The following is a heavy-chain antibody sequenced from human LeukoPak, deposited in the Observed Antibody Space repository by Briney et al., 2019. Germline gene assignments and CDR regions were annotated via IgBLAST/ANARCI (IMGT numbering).Heavy chain of an antibody. CDR3: ARSSSSSPGWFDP. V-gene: IGHV4-59*08. J-gene: IGHJ5*02. CDR1: GGSISSYY. Sequence: PSETLSLTCTVSGGSISSYYWSWVRQPPGKGLEWIGYIYYSGSTNYNPSLKSRVTISVDTSKNQFSLKLSSVTAADTAVYYCARSSSSSPGWFDPWGQGTLVTVSS. CDR2: IYYSGST. D-gene: IGHD6-6*01.